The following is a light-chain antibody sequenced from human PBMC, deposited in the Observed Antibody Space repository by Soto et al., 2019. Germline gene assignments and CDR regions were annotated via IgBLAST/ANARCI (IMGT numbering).Light chain of an antibody. CDR2: AAS. CDR1: QDISNY. V-gene: IGKV1-9*01. J-gene: IGKJ1*01. CDR3: QQYNSYST. Sequence: DIQLTQSPSFLSSSVGDRFTITCRASQDISNYLVWYQQKPGKAPKPLIYAASTLQSGVPSRFSGSGSGTEFTLIISSLQPDDFATYHCQQYNSYSTFGQGTKVDIK.